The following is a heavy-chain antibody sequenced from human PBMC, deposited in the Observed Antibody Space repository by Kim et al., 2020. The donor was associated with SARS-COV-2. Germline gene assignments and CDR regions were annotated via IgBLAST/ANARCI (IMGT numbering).Heavy chain of an antibody. CDR2: IYPGDSDT. CDR3: ARPMIEGYYYYGMDV. J-gene: IGHJ6*02. CDR1: GYSFTSYW. V-gene: IGHV5-51*01. D-gene: IGHD3-22*01. Sequence: GESLKISCKGSGYSFTSYWIGWVRQMPGKGLEWMGIIYPGDSDTRYSPSFQGQVTISADKSISTAYLQWSSLKASDTAMYYCARPMIEGYYYYGMDVWGQGTTVTVSS.